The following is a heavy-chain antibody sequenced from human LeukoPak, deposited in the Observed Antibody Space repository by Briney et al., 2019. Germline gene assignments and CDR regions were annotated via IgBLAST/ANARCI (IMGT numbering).Heavy chain of an antibody. CDR1: GYTFTGYY. V-gene: IGHV1-2*02. Sequence: GASVKVSCKASGYTFTGYYMHWVRQAPGQGLEWMGWINPNSGGTNYAQKFQGRVTMTRDMSTSTVYMELSSLRPEDTAVYYCARKRAEPPYYYYMDVWGKGTTVTVSS. CDR2: INPNSGGT. CDR3: ARKRAEPPYYYYMDV. J-gene: IGHJ6*03. D-gene: IGHD1-14*01.